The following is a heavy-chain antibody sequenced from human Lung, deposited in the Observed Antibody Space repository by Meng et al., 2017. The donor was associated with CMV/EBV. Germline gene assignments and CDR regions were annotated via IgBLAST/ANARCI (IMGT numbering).Heavy chain of an antibody. J-gene: IGHJ6*02. V-gene: IGHV3-30*14. CDR3: AWAAFCSGSTCWYGMDV. Sequence: SXVASSLTPFKCYRMHWVRQAPGKGLEWMATLAYDGSQRYYTDSVKGRFTISSNNSMDTMYLQMSSLRPEDTSVYYCAWAAFCSGSTCWYGMDVWGQGTXVTVSS. CDR2: LAYDGSQR. D-gene: IGHD3-3*01. CDR1: SLTPFKCYR.